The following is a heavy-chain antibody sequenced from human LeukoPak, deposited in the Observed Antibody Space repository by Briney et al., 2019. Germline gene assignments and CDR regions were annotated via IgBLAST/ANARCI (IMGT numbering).Heavy chain of an antibody. CDR1: GASISSGGNS. D-gene: IGHD2-15*01. Sequence: SETLSLTRAVSGASISSGGNSWSWIRQPPGKGLEWIGYIYHSGSTYYNPSLKSRVTISIDKSKNQFSLNLSSVTAADTAVYYCARDRGGRTYYFDYWGQGTLVTVSS. CDR2: IYHSGST. CDR3: ARDRGGRTYYFDY. J-gene: IGHJ4*02. V-gene: IGHV4-30-2*01.